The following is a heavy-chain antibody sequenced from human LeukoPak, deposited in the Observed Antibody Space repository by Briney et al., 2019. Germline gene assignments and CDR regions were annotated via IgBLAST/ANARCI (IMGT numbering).Heavy chain of an antibody. CDR2: INSDGTST. CDR1: GFTFSSYW. Sequence: PGGSLRLSCAASGFTFSSYWMHWVRQAPGKGLVWVSRINSDGTSTYYADSVKGRFTISRDNAKNTLYLQMTSLRAEDTAVYYCTRDRAYSNAFDFWGQGTLVTVSS. D-gene: IGHD4-11*01. J-gene: IGHJ4*02. V-gene: IGHV3-74*01. CDR3: TRDRAYSNAFDF.